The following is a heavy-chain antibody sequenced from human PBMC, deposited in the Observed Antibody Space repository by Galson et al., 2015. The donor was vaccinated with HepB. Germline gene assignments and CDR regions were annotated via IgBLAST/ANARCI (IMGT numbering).Heavy chain of an antibody. D-gene: IGHD4-23*01. CDR2: ISSSSSYI. V-gene: IGHV3-21*01. CDR3: ARVGGHYGGFDY. Sequence: SLRLSCAASGFTFSSYSMNWVRQAPGKGLEWVSSISSSSSYIYYADSVKGRFTISRDNAKNSLYLQMNSLRAEDTAVYYCARVGGHYGGFDYWGQGTLVTVSS. CDR1: GFTFSSYS. J-gene: IGHJ4*02.